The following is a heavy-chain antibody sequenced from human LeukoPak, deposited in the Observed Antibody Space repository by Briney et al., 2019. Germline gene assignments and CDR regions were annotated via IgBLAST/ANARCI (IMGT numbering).Heavy chain of an antibody. V-gene: IGHV4-34*01. CDR3: ARDDLQLVRRLGRNTEYYYYYYMDV. CDR1: GGSFSGYY. J-gene: IGHJ6*03. D-gene: IGHD6-13*01. CDR2: INHSGST. Sequence: SETLSLTCAVYGGSFSGYYWSWIRQPPGKGLEWIGEINHSGSTNYNPSLKSRVTISVDTSKNQFSMQLNSVTPEDTAVYYCARDDLQLVRRLGRNTEYYYYYYMDVWGKGTTVTVSS.